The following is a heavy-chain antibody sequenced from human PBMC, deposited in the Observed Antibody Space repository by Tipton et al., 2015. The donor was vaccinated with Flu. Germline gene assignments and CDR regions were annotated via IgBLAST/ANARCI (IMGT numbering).Heavy chain of an antibody. CDR3: ARDLWNDRRAYYYYGVDV. CDR2: IYYSGTT. D-gene: IGHD1-1*01. CDR1: GGSISSYY. J-gene: IGHJ6*02. V-gene: IGHV4-39*07. Sequence: TLSLTCTVSGGSISSYYWGWVRQPPGKGLEWIGSIYYSGTTYYNPSLKSRVTISIDASKNQFSLDMTSLTAADTAVYYCARDLWNDRRAYYYYGVDVWGQGTTVTVPS.